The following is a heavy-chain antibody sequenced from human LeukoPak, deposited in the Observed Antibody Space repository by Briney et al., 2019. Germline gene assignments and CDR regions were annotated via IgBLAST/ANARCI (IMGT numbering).Heavy chain of an antibody. Sequence: PGESLKISCKGCGYTFTEFWIAWVRQMPGKGLEWMGIIYPGDSDTRYSPSFQGQVTISADKSTTTAYLQWSTLKTSDTAIYFCARLADTTSWGQGTLVTVSS. CDR3: ARLADTTS. J-gene: IGHJ5*02. V-gene: IGHV5-51*01. D-gene: IGHD1-26*01. CDR1: GYTFTEFW. CDR2: IYPGDSDT.